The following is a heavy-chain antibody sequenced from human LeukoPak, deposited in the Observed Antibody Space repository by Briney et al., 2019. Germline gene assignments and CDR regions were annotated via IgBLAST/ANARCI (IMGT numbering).Heavy chain of an antibody. Sequence: SETLSLTCAVYGGSFSGYYWSWIRQPPGKGPEWIGEINHSGSTNYNPSLKSRVAISADTPKNQFSLKLSSTTAADTAVYYCARAPVATPSEFDYWGQGTLVTVSS. V-gene: IGHV4-34*01. J-gene: IGHJ4*02. CDR3: ARAPVATPSEFDY. D-gene: IGHD5-12*01. CDR2: INHSGST. CDR1: GGSFSGYY.